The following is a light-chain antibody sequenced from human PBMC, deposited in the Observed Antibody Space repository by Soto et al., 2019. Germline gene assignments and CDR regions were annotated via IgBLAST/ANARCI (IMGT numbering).Light chain of an antibody. J-gene: IGKJ1*01. V-gene: IGKV1-39*01. Sequence: DIQMTQSPSSLSASVGDRVTITCRAKESVSSYVNWYQQKPGKAPKLLIYAASSLQSGIPARFGGSGSATDFTLTISGLQPEDFATYDGQQSYSKWTVGQRTKVEIK. CDR2: AAS. CDR3: QQSYSKWT. CDR1: ESVSSY.